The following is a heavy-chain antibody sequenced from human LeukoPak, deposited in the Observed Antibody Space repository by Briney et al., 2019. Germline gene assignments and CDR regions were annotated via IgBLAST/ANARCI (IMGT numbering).Heavy chain of an antibody. V-gene: IGHV3-7*01. D-gene: IGHD5-18*01. J-gene: IGHJ4*02. CDR3: ASSVYRYYFDY. Sequence: GGSLRLSCAASGFTFSSYWMSWVRQAPGKGLEWVANIKQDGSEKYYVDSVKGRFTISRDNAKNSLYLQMNSLRAEDTAVYYCASSVYRYYFDYWGQGTLVTVSS. CDR1: GFTFSSYW. CDR2: IKQDGSEK.